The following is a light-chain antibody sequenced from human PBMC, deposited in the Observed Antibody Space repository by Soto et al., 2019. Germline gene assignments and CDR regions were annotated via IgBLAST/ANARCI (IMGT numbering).Light chain of an antibody. CDR1: SSNIGVNT. V-gene: IGLV1-44*01. CDR3: ALWDDSLNGVV. J-gene: IGLJ2*01. Sequence: QAVVTQPPSASGTPGQGVTISCSGSSSNIGVNTVNWYQQLPGTAPKLLIYSNNLRPSGVPDRFSGSKSGTSASLAISGLQSEDEADYHCALWDDSLNGVVFGGGTKVTVL. CDR2: SNN.